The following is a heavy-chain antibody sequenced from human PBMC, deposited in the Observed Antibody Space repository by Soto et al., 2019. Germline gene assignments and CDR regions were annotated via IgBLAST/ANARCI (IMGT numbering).Heavy chain of an antibody. CDR2: ITPNSGDT. J-gene: IGHJ1*01. D-gene: IGHD2-2*01. Sequence: ASVKVSCKASGYSFTDYYIHWVRQAPGQGLEWMGWITPNSGDTKYAQKFQGRVTMTRDTSISTAYMELSRLRSDDTAVYYCARYCSSTSCYYYFQHWGQGTLVTVSS. CDR3: ARYCSSTSCYYYFQH. V-gene: IGHV1-2*02. CDR1: GYSFTDYY.